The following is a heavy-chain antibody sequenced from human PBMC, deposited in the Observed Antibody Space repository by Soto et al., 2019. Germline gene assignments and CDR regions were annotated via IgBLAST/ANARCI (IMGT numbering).Heavy chain of an antibody. Sequence: PGGSLRLSCAASGFTFSDYYMSWIRQAPGKGLEWVSYISSSGSTIYYADSVKGRFTISRDNAKNSLYLQMNSLRAEDTAVYYCARDRLVHSNWFDPWGQGTLVTVSS. V-gene: IGHV3-11*01. J-gene: IGHJ5*02. CDR2: ISSSGSTI. CDR1: GFTFSDYY. D-gene: IGHD6-19*01. CDR3: ARDRLVHSNWFDP.